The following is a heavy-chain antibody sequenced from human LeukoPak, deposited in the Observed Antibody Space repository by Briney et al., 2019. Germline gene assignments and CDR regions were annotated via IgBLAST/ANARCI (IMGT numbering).Heavy chain of an antibody. CDR3: ASLSYDNSGYRVRYIDV. CDR1: RGSINSYY. CDR2: IYTSGST. V-gene: IGHV4-4*09. J-gene: IGHJ6*03. D-gene: IGHD3-22*01. Sequence: SETLSLTCTVSRGSINSYYWGWIRQPPGKGLEWIGYIYTSGSTNYNPSLKSRVNISVDTSKNQFSLNLGSVTAADTAVYYCASLSYDNSGYRVRYIDVWGKGTTVTVSS.